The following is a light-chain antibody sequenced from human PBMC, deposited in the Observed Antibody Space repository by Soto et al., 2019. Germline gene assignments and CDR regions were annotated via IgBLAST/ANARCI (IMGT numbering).Light chain of an antibody. CDR1: QSVSSNY. CDR2: GAS. Sequence: EIVLTQSPGTLSLSPGERATLSCRASQSVSSNYLAWYQQKPGQAPRLLIYGASSRATGIPDRFSGSGSGTDCTLTIRRLEPEDFAVYSCQQYDSSPLTVGGGTKVEIK. CDR3: QQYDSSPLT. V-gene: IGKV3-20*01. J-gene: IGKJ4*01.